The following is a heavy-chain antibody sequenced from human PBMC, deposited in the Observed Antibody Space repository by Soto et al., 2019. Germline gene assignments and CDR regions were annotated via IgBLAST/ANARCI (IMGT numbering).Heavy chain of an antibody. CDR2: IIPILGIA. Sequence: QVQLVQSGAEVKKPGSSVKVSCKASGGTFSSYTISWVRQAPGQGLEWMGRIIPILGIANYAQKFQGRVTIXXDXTXXTAYMELSRLRSEDTAVYYCARAPLAAAGTISVDSWGQGPLVTVSS. J-gene: IGHJ4*02. V-gene: IGHV1-69*02. CDR1: GGTFSSYT. CDR3: ARAPLAAAGTISVDS. D-gene: IGHD6-13*01.